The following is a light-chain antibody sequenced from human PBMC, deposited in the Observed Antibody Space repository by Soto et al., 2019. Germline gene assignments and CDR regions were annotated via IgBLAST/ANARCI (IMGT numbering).Light chain of an antibody. Sequence: EVVLTQSPVTLSLSPGDRATLSCRPSQSFRCPLAWYQQRHGQAPSLLIYAAYNRATGIPPRFSRSGSETDFTLTISSLEPEASAVYYRQQRCMWPITFGQGTRLEIK. J-gene: IGKJ5*01. CDR3: QQRCMWPIT. CDR1: QSFRCP. CDR2: AAY. V-gene: IGKV3-11*01.